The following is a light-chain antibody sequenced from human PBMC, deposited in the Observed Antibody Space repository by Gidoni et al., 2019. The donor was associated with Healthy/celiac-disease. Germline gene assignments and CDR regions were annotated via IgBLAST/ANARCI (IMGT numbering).Light chain of an antibody. V-gene: IGLV1-44*01. J-gene: IGLJ2*01. CDR3: AAWDDSLNVPV. CDR2: SIN. Sequence: QSVLPQQLSASGTPGQRVTISCSGSSSNIGSNTVNWYQPLPGTAPKLLIYSINLRPSWVPDRFSCAMSGTSASLAISGLQSEDEADYYCAAWDDSLNVPVFGGGTKLTVL. CDR1: SSNIGSNT.